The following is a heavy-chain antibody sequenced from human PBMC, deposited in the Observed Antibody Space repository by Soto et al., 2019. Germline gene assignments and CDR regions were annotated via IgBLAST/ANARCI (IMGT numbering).Heavy chain of an antibody. CDR2: ISGSGGST. CDR1: GFTFSSYA. CDR3: AKDMDRYFDWLLPTFDY. V-gene: IGHV3-23*01. J-gene: IGHJ4*02. D-gene: IGHD3-9*01. Sequence: GGSLRLSCAASGFTFSSYAMSWVRQAPGKGLEWVSAISGSGGSTYYADSVKGRFTISRDNSKNTLYLQMNSLRAEDTAVYYCAKDMDRYFDWLLPTFDYWGQGTLVTVSS.